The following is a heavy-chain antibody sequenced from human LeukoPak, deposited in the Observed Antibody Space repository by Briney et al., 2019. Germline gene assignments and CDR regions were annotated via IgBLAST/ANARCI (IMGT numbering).Heavy chain of an antibody. CDR1: GFTFSNYA. J-gene: IGHJ4*02. Sequence: GGSLRLSCAPSGFTFSNYAISWVRQAPGKGLEWVSAISETGGTIHYADSVRGRFTISRDNSKNTLYLQMNSLRAEDTAVYYCAREMTIITYSFDSWGQGTLVTVSS. CDR2: ISETGGTI. CDR3: AREMTIITYSFDS. D-gene: IGHD5-24*01. V-gene: IGHV3-23*01.